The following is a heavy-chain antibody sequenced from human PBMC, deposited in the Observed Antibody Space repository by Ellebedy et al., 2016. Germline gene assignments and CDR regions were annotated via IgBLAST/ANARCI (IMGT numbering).Heavy chain of an antibody. CDR2: IYPGDSDT. Sequence: GESLKISXKGSGYSFTSYWIGWVRQMPGKGLEWMGIIYPGDSDTRYSPSFQGQVTISADKSISTAYLQWSSLKASDTAMYYCARQGRRDGSKRRPDAFDIWGQGTMVTVSS. D-gene: IGHD5-24*01. CDR1: GYSFTSYW. CDR3: ARQGRRDGSKRRPDAFDI. J-gene: IGHJ3*02. V-gene: IGHV5-51*01.